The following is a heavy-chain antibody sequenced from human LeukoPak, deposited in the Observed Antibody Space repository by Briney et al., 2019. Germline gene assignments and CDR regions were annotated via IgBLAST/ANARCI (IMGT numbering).Heavy chain of an antibody. CDR1: GGSISSYY. Sequence: PSETLSLTCTVSGGSISSYYRSWIRQPAGKGLEWIGRIYTSGSTNYNPSLKSRVTMSVDTSRNQFSLKLSSVTAADTAVYYCASTYSSNGMDVWGQGTTVTVSS. J-gene: IGHJ6*02. CDR3: ASTYSSNGMDV. V-gene: IGHV4-4*07. D-gene: IGHD6-13*01. CDR2: IYTSGST.